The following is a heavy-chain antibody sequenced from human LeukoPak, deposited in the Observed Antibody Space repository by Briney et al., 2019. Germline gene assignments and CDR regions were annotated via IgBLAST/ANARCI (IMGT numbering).Heavy chain of an antibody. Sequence: SETLSLTCTVSGGSISSSSYYWGWIRQPPGKGLEWIGSIYYSGSTYYNPSLKSRVTISVDTSKNQFSLKLSSVTAADTAAYYCARQGSGYYLIDYWGQGTLVTVSS. V-gene: IGHV4-39*01. CDR3: ARQGSGYYLIDY. D-gene: IGHD3-22*01. J-gene: IGHJ4*02. CDR2: IYYSGST. CDR1: GGSISSSSYY.